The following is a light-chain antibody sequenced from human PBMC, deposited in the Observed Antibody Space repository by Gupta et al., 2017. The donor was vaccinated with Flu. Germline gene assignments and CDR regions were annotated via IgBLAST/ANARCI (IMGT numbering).Light chain of an antibody. CDR1: SFNIGTNT. V-gene: IGLV1-44*01. Sequence: QSVVTQPPSAPGAPGQRVTISSSGSSFNIGTNTVSWCQQQSGKAPRLLIYNTNQRPSGVPVRFSASRSGTSATLAISGLQSEDEAEYYCAAYDDRLRSPVFGGGTQLTVL. CDR3: AAYDDRLRSPV. CDR2: NTN. J-gene: IGLJ7*01.